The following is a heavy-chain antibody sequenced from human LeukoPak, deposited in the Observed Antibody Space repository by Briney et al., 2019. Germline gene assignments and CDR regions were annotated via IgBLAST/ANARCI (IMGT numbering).Heavy chain of an antibody. CDR1: GFTFTDYY. CDR3: ARDRLAYCGGDCYPDAFDI. D-gene: IGHD2-21*02. J-gene: IGHJ3*02. Sequence: GGSLRLSCAASGFTFTDYYMSWIRQAPGKGLEWVSYISSTGNTIQYADSVKGRFTISRDTAKNSLYLQMNSLRAEDTAVYYCARDRLAYCGGDCYPDAFDIWGQGTMVTVSS. CDR2: ISSTGNTI. V-gene: IGHV3-11*01.